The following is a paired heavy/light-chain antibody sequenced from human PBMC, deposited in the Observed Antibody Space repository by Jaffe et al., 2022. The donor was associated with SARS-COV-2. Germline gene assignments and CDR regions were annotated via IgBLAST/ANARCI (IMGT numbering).Heavy chain of an antibody. CDR2: ISGSGGST. CDR3: AKTGGVLLWFGEYEYDAFDI. CDR1: GFTFSSYA. V-gene: IGHV3-23*04. D-gene: IGHD3-10*01. J-gene: IGHJ3*02. Sequence: EVQLVESGGGLVQPGGSLRLSCAASGFTFSSYAMSWVRQAPGKGLEWVSAISGSGGSTYYADSVKGRFTISRDNSKNTLYLQMNSLRAEDTAVYYCAKTGGVLLWFGEYEYDAFDIWGQGTMVTVSS.
Light chain of an antibody. V-gene: IGLV3-19*01. J-gene: IGLJ3*02. Sequence: SSELTQDPAVSVALGQTVRITCQGDSLRSYYASWYQQKPGQAPVLVIYGKNNRPSGIPDRFSGSSSGNTASLTITGAQAEDEADYYCNSRDSSGNHNWVFGGGTKLTVL. CDR3: NSRDSSGNHNWV. CDR2: GKN. CDR1: SLRSYY.